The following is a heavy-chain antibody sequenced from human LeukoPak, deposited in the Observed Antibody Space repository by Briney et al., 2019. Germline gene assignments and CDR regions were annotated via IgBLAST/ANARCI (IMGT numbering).Heavy chain of an antibody. CDR1: GFTFSGSA. J-gene: IGHJ4*02. D-gene: IGHD6-6*01. Sequence: GGSLRLSCAASGFTFSGSAMHWVRQAPGKGLEWVGRVRSKANSYATAYAASVKGRFTISRDDSKNTAYLQMNSLKTEDTAVYYCTSKWVRGSSSLTDYWGQGTLVTVSS. V-gene: IGHV3-73*01. CDR3: TSKWVRGSSSLTDY. CDR2: VRSKANSYAT.